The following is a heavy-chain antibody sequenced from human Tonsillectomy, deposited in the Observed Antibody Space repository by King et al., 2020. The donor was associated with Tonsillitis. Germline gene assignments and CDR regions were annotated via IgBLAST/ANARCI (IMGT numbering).Heavy chain of an antibody. D-gene: IGHD3/OR15-3a*01. CDR3: AKVIWTASNAFTI. V-gene: IGHV3-9*01. CDR1: GFTFEDYA. CDR2: ISWNSGNI. J-gene: IGHJ3*02. Sequence: VQLVESGGGLVQPGRSLRLSCAASGFTFEDYAMHWVRHAPGKGLEWVSTISWNSGNIAYADYVKGRFTICQDNAKNFLYLQMNSLRAEATALYFCAKVIWTASNAFTIWGQGTMVTASS.